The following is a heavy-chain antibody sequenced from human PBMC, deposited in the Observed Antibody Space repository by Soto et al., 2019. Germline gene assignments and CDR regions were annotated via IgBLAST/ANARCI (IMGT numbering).Heavy chain of an antibody. V-gene: IGHV1-3*01. CDR3: ASERLDFITIFGEDYYYGMDV. Sequence: GASVKVSCKASGYTFTSYAMHWVRQAPGQRLEWMGLINAGNGNTKYSQKFQGRVTITRDTSASTDYMELSSLSSEDTAVYYCASERLDFITIFGEDYYYGMDVWGQGTTVTVSS. CDR1: GYTFTSYA. D-gene: IGHD3-3*01. CDR2: INAGNGNT. J-gene: IGHJ6*02.